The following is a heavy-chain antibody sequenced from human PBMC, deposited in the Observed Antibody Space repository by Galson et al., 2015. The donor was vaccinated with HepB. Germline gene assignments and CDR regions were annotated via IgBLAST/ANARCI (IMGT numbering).Heavy chain of an antibody. CDR3: ATVTSSSFPFDY. Sequence: SCKVSGYTLTELSMHWVRQAPGKGLEWMGGFDPEDGETIYAQKFQGRVTMTEDTSTDTAYMELSSLRSEDTAVYYCATVTSSSFPFDYWGQGTLVTVSS. CDR1: GYTLTELS. J-gene: IGHJ4*02. V-gene: IGHV1-24*01. CDR2: FDPEDGET. D-gene: IGHD6-13*01.